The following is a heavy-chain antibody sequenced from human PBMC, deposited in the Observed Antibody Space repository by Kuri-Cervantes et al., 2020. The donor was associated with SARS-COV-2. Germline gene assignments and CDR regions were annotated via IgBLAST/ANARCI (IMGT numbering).Heavy chain of an antibody. J-gene: IGHJ6*02. CDR1: GGSISSSNW. CDR2: IYHSGST. V-gene: IGHV4-4*02. CDR3: ARHFSWGSGEKYYDILTRPDYGMDV. D-gene: IGHD3-9*01. Sequence: SETLSLTCAVSGGSISSSNWWSWVRQPPGKGLEWIGEIYHSGSTFYNPSLKSRVTISVDTSKNQFSLKLSSVTAADTAVYYCARHFSWGSGEKYYDILTRPDYGMDVWGQGTTVTVSS.